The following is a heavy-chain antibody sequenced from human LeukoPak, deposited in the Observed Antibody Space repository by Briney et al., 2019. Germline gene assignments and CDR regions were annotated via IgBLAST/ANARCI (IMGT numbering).Heavy chain of an antibody. CDR3: ARDPWVYCGGDCYSDAFDI. J-gene: IGHJ3*02. CDR2: IIPIFGTA. Sequence: SVKVSCKASGYTFTSYYMHWVRQAPGQGLEWMGGIIPIFGTANYAQKFQGRVTITADESTSTAYMELSSLRSEDTAVYYCARDPWVYCGGDCYSDAFDIWGQGTMVTVSS. V-gene: IGHV1-69*13. CDR1: GYTFTSYY. D-gene: IGHD2-21*02.